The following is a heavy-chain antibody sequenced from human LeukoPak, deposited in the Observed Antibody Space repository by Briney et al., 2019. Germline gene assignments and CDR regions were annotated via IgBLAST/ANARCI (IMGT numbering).Heavy chain of an antibody. CDR1: GFTFSSYA. D-gene: IGHD2-15*01. CDR2: ICGVVGIT. Sequence: GGSLRLSCAASGFTFSSYAVCWVRQALGKGLEWVSAICGVVGITYYADSVKGRVTISRDNSKNTRYLQMNTLRAEDTCVYFIAKVVTYCHHQVVVVDDWGQGTLVTVSS. J-gene: IGHJ3*01. CDR3: AKVVTYCHHQVVVVDD. V-gene: IGHV3-23*01.